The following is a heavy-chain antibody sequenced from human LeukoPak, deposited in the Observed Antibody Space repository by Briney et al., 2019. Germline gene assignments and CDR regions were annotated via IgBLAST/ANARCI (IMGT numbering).Heavy chain of an antibody. CDR3: ARIYRGYSYAFDY. V-gene: IGHV5-51*01. CDR2: IYPGDSDT. CDR1: GYSFTKFW. J-gene: IGHJ4*02. Sequence: GESLKISCKGSGYSFTKFWIGWVRQMPGKGLEWMGIIYPGDSDTRYSPSFQGQVTISADKSISTAYLQWSSLKASDTATYYCARIYRGYSYAFDYWGQGTLVTVSS. D-gene: IGHD5-18*01.